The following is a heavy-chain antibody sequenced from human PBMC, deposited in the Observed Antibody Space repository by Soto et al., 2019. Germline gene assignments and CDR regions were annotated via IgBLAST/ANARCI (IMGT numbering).Heavy chain of an antibody. CDR1: GFTFSSCT. Sequence: EVHLVESGGGLVKPGGSLRLSCAVSGFTFSSCTMNWVRQAPGKGLEWVSSISPSTSHIYYADSVKGRFTISRDNAKHSLFLQMHSLRAEDTAVYYCSGCSGGACHQNYGMDVWGQGTTVTVSS. J-gene: IGHJ6*02. V-gene: IGHV3-21*01. CDR3: SGCSGGACHQNYGMDV. D-gene: IGHD2-15*01. CDR2: ISPSTSHI.